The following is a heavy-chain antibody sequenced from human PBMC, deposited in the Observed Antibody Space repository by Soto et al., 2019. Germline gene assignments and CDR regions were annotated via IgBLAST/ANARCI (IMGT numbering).Heavy chain of an antibody. V-gene: IGHV4-31*03. J-gene: IGHJ5*02. CDR3: ARDRDTMVRGVIMGWFDP. D-gene: IGHD3-10*01. Sequence: QVQLQESGPGLVKPSQTLSLTCTVSGGSISSGGYYWSWIRQHPGKGLEWIGYIYYSGSTYYNPSLKSRVTISVDTSKNQFSLKLSSVTAADTAVYYCARDRDTMVRGVIMGWFDPWGQGNLVTVSS. CDR2: IYYSGST. CDR1: GGSISSGGYY.